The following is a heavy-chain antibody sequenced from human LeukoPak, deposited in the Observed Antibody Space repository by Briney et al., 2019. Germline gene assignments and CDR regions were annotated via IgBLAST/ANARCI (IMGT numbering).Heavy chain of an antibody. CDR1: GGSISSYD. Sequence: PSETLSLTCTVSGGSISSYDWSWIRQPPGKGLEWIGYIYYSGSTNYNPSLKSRVTISVDTSKNQFSLKLSSVTAADTAVYYCARHVPYYYGSGSYHDYWGQGTLVAVSS. D-gene: IGHD3-10*01. J-gene: IGHJ4*02. CDR3: ARHVPYYYGSGSYHDY. V-gene: IGHV4-59*08. CDR2: IYYSGST.